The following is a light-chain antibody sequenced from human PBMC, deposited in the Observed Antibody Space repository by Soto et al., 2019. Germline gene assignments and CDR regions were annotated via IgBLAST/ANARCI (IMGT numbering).Light chain of an antibody. CDR2: GAS. V-gene: IGKV1-39*01. J-gene: IGKJ1*01. Sequence: DIQMTQSPSSLSASVGDRFTITCRASQTISSYLNWYQQKPGKAPYLLIYGASSLQSGVPSRFSGSGSGTDFTLTISSLQHEDFATYYCQQSYSTPRTFGQGTKVDIK. CDR1: QTISSY. CDR3: QQSYSTPRT.